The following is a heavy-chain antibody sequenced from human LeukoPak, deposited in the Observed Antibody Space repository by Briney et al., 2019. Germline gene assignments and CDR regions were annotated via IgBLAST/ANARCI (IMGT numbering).Heavy chain of an antibody. CDR2: IYYSGST. V-gene: IGHV4-59*01. CDR1: GGSISSYY. J-gene: IGHJ6*03. CDR3: ARVWRGYYYMDV. Sequence: SETLSLTCTVSGGSISSYYWSWIRQPPGKGLEWIGYIYYSGSTNYNPSLRSRVTISVDTSKNQFSLKLSSVTAADTAVYYCARVWRGYYYMDVWGKGTTVTVSS.